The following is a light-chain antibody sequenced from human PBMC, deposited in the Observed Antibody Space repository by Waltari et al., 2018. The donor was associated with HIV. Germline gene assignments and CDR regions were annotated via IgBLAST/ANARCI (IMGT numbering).Light chain of an antibody. CDR3: HQYASFSGT. V-gene: IGKV1-5*03. Sequence: DLRLTQSPSTLSASAGDRVAIPCRAGQNVGAFLAWYQQKPGKPPKLLIFQASILEGGVPSRFSGSVSGSDFTLTINGLQSDDFATYYCHQYASFSGTFGQGTKVEL. CDR2: QAS. CDR1: QNVGAF. J-gene: IGKJ1*01.